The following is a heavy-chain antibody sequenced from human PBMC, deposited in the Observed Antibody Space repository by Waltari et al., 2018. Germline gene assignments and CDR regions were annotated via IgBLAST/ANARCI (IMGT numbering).Heavy chain of an antibody. CDR2: MNPNSGNT. Sequence: QVQLVQSGAEVKKPGSSVKVSCKASGGTFSSYDINWVRQATGQGLEWMGWMNPNSGNTGYAQKFQGRVTMTRNTSISTAYMELSSLRSEDTAVYYCARPRYSSSTSDFQHWGQGTLVTVSS. D-gene: IGHD6-13*01. CDR1: GGTFSSYD. J-gene: IGHJ1*01. CDR3: ARPRYSSSTSDFQH. V-gene: IGHV1-8*02.